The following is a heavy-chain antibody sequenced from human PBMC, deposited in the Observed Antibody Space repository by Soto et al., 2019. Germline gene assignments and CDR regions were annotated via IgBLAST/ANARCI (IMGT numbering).Heavy chain of an antibody. V-gene: IGHV4-34*01. Sequence: QVQLQQWGAGLLKPSETLSLTCAVYGGSFSGYYWSWIRQPPGKGLEWIGEINHSGSTNYNPSLKSRVTISVDTSKNQFSLKLSSVTAADTAVYYCARGHLLRYFDWLLYSSAESFQHWGQGTLVTVSS. CDR1: GGSFSGYY. CDR2: INHSGST. J-gene: IGHJ1*01. D-gene: IGHD3-9*01. CDR3: ARGHLLRYFDWLLYSSAESFQH.